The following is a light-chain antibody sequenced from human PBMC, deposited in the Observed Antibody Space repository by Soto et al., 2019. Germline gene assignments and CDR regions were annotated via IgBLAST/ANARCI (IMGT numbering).Light chain of an antibody. CDR2: GAS. CDR3: QQYNNWPRT. V-gene: IGKV3-15*01. Sequence: EIVMTLSPATLSVSPRERATLSCRASQSVSSNLAWYQQKPGQAPRLLIYGASTRATGIPARFSGSGSGTEFTLTISSLQSEDFAVYYCQQYNNWPRTFGQGTKVDIK. CDR1: QSVSSN. J-gene: IGKJ1*01.